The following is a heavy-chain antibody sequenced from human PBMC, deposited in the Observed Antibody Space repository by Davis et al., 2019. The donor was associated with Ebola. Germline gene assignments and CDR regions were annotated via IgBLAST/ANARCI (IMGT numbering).Heavy chain of an antibody. J-gene: IGHJ3*02. D-gene: IGHD3-10*01. V-gene: IGHV4-34*01. CDR3: ARSRWFRGRDAFDI. CDR1: GGSFSGYY. Sequence: MPSETLSLTCAVYGGSFSGYYWSYIRQSPGKGLEWIGEVNDSENTNYNPSLKSRVTISVDTSKNQFSLKLSSVTAADTAVYYCARSRWFRGRDAFDIWGQGTMVTVSS. CDR2: VNDSENT.